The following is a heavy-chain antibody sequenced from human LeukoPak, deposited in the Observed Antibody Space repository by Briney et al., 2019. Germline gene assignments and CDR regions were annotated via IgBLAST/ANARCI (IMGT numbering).Heavy chain of an antibody. CDR2: ISAYNGNT. CDR1: GYTFTSHA. J-gene: IGHJ4*02. V-gene: IGHV1-18*01. Sequence: ASVKVSCKASGYTFTSHAMHWVRQAPGQGLEWMGWISAYNGNTNYAQKLQGRVTMTTDTSTSTAYMELRSLRSDDTAVYYCARDLGAIVVAFDYWGQGTLVTVSS. D-gene: IGHD3-22*01. CDR3: ARDLGAIVVAFDY.